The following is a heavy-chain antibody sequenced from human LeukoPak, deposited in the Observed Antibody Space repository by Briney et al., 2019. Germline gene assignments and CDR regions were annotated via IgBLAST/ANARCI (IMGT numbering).Heavy chain of an antibody. D-gene: IGHD6-13*01. Sequence: ASVKVSCKASGYTFTNYGLTWVRQAPGQGLEWMGWIGAGSDKTNYAQKLQGRVTMSTDTFTTTAYMELRNLRSDDTAIYYCARDVVYSSSWYEIHFPDYWGQGTLVTVSS. J-gene: IGHJ4*02. V-gene: IGHV1-18*01. CDR1: GYTFTNYG. CDR2: IGAGSDKT. CDR3: ARDVVYSSSWYEIHFPDY.